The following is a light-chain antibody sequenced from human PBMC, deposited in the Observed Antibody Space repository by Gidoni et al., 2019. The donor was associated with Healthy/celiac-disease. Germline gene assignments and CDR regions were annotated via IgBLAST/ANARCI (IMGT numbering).Light chain of an antibody. J-gene: IGKJ1*01. CDR3: QQYNSYSQT. CDR2: KAS. V-gene: IGKV1-5*03. Sequence: DIQITQSPSTLSASVGDRVTITCRASQSISSWLAWYQQKPGKAPKLLIYKASSLESGVPSRFSGSGSGTEFTLNISSLQPDDFATYYCQQYNSYSQTFXQXTKVEIK. CDR1: QSISSW.